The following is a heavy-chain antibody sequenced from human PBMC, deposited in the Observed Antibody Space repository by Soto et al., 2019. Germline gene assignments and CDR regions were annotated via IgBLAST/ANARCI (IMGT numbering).Heavy chain of an antibody. CDR1: GYTFTSYD. Sequence: ASVKVSCKASGYTFTSYDIYWVRQATGQGLGWMGWMNPNTGNSGYAQKFQGRVTMTSDTSISTAHMELSSLRSEDTAVYYCARRAETNGWNGFGADKYYFDFWGQGTLVTVSS. D-gene: IGHD1-1*01. CDR3: ARRAETNGWNGFGADKYYFDF. CDR2: MNPNTGNS. V-gene: IGHV1-8*01. J-gene: IGHJ4*02.